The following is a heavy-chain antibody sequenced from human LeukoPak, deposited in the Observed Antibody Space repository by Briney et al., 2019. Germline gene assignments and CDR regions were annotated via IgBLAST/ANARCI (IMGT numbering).Heavy chain of an antibody. CDR3: ARHTVRGRSFDY. V-gene: IGHV4-59*08. J-gene: IGHJ4*02. D-gene: IGHD3-10*01. Sequence: SETLSPTCTVSGGSISSTYWSWIRQPPGKGLEWIGYIYYGGSTNYNPSLKSRVTISVDTSKNQFSLKLSSVTAADTAVYYCARHTVRGRSFDYWGQGTLVTVSS. CDR1: GGSISSTY. CDR2: IYYGGST.